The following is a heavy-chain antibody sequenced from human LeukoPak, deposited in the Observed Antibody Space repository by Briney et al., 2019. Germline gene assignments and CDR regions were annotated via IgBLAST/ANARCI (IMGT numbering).Heavy chain of an antibody. V-gene: IGHV3-7*01. CDR2: IHPDGSET. J-gene: IGHJ4*02. Sequence: PGGSLRLSCDASGFIFGSYWMGWVRQVPGKGLQWVANIHPDGSETSYVDSMKSRLTNSRDNAKKPMLLQMNSLKTEETAVYSCVRGGVEAGMDYWGQGTLVTVSS. D-gene: IGHD6-19*01. CDR3: VRGGVEAGMDY. CDR1: GFIFGSYW.